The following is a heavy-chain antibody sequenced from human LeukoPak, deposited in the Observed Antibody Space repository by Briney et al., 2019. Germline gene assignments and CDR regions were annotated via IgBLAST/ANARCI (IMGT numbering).Heavy chain of an antibody. CDR2: IY. CDR1: GFTFKKYD. V-gene: IGHV3-66*01. Sequence: GGSLRLSCAASGFTFKKYDVTWVRQAPGKGLEWVSLIYADSVKGRFTISRDNSKNTLYLQMNSLRDEDTAVYYCARGPSGYHNTGGQGTLVTVSS. D-gene: IGHD5-12*01. J-gene: IGHJ4*02. CDR3: ARGPSGYHNT.